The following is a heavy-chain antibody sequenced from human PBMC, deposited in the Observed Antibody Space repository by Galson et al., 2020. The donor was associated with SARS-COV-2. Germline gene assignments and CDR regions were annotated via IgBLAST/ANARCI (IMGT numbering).Heavy chain of an antibody. CDR3: ARGRAYDSGGPGAFDI. V-gene: IGHV3-13*05. CDR2: IGTAGDP. CDR1: GFTFSSYD. Sequence: TGGSLRLSCAASGFTFSSYDMHWVRQATGKGLEWVSAIGTAGDPYYPGSVKGRFTISRENAKNSLYLQMNSLRAGDTAVYYCARGRAYDSGGPGAFDIWGQGTMVTVSS. D-gene: IGHD3-22*01. J-gene: IGHJ3*02.